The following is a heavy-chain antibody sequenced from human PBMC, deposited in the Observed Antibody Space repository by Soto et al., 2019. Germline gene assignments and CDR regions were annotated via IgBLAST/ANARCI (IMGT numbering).Heavy chain of an antibody. CDR2: INSGSDTI. D-gene: IGHD3-10*01. V-gene: IGHV3-48*02. CDR1: GFTLSAYS. Sequence: PGGSLRLSCAASGFTLSAYSMNWVRQAPGQGLEWISFINSGSDTIYYGDSVKGRFTISRDNAKNALYLQMNSLRDDDTAVYYCARPHLDRPTHYGLDVWGQGTTVTVSS. J-gene: IGHJ6*02. CDR3: ARPHLDRPTHYGLDV.